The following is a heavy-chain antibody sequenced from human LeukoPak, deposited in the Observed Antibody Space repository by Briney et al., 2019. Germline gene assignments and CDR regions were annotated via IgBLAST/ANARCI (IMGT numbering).Heavy chain of an antibody. D-gene: IGHD5-12*01. CDR1: GGSISSYY. Sequence: SETLSLTCTVSGGSISSYYWSWIRQPPGKGLEWIGYIYYSGSTNYNPSLKSRVTISVDTSKNQFSLKLSSVTAADTAVYYCARALLVATGYYFDCWGQGTLVTVSS. CDR3: ARALLVATGYYFDC. V-gene: IGHV4-59*12. CDR2: IYYSGST. J-gene: IGHJ4*02.